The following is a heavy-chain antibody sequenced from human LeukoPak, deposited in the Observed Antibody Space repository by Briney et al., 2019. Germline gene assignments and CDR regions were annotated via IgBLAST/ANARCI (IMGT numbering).Heavy chain of an antibody. V-gene: IGHV3-23*01. J-gene: IGHJ3*02. CDR3: AKDLRDYYDSSGQPDAFDI. D-gene: IGHD3-22*01. Sequence: GGSLRLSCATSGFTFSSYAMSWVRQAPGKGLEWISAISGSGDSTYYANSVKGRFTISRDNSKNTLFLQMNGLRAEETAVYYCAKDLRDYYDSSGQPDAFDIWGQGTMVTVSS. CDR1: GFTFSSYA. CDR2: ISGSGDST.